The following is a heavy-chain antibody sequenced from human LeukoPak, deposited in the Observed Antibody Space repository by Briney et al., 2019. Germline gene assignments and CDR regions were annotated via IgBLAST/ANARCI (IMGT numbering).Heavy chain of an antibody. D-gene: IGHD3-3*01. CDR3: TRDQRQISFDY. Sequence: AASVKVSCKASGYTFTGYYMHWVRQAPGQGLEWMGWIDTNTGNPTYAQGFTGRFVFSLDTSVSTAYLQISSLEAEDTAFYYCTRDQRQISFDYWGQGTLVTVSS. CDR1: GYTFTGYY. CDR2: IDTNTGNP. J-gene: IGHJ4*02. V-gene: IGHV7-4-1*02.